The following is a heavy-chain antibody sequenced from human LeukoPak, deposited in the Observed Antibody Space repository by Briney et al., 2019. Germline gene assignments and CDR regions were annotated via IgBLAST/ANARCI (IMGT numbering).Heavy chain of an antibody. CDR2: IYYSGST. CDR3: LVGAREGPDY. V-gene: IGHV4-39*03. D-gene: IGHD1-26*01. J-gene: IGHJ4*02. CDR1: GGSISSSSYY. Sequence: MPSETLSLTCTVSGGSISSSSYYWGWIRQPPGKGLEWIGSIYYSGSTYYNPSLKSRVTISVDTSKNQFSLKLSSVTAADTAVYYCLVGAREGPDYWGQGTLVTVSS.